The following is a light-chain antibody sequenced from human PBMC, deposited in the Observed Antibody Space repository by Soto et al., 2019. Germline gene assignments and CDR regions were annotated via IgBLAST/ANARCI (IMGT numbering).Light chain of an antibody. Sequence: EIVMTQSPATLSVSPGERATLSCRASQSVGSNLAWYQQKPAQAPRLLIYGASTRATDIPARFSGSGSGTEFTLTISSLQSEDFAVYYCQQYNNWYTFGQGTKLEIK. CDR1: QSVGSN. CDR2: GAS. V-gene: IGKV3-15*01. CDR3: QQYNNWYT. J-gene: IGKJ2*01.